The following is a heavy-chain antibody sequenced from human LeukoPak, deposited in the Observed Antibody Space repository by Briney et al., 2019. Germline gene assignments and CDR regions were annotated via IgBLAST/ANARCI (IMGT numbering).Heavy chain of an antibody. CDR2: ISAYNGNT. J-gene: IGHJ6*02. CDR3: ARNEGLYYDFWSGYPSWMDV. V-gene: IGHV1-18*01. D-gene: IGHD3-3*01. CDR1: GYTFTSYG. Sequence: ASVKVSCKASGYTFTSYGISWVRQAPGQGLEGMGWISAYNGNTNHAQKLQGRVTMTTDTSTSTAYMELRSLRSDDTAVYYCARNEGLYYDFWSGYPSWMDVWGQGTTVTVSS.